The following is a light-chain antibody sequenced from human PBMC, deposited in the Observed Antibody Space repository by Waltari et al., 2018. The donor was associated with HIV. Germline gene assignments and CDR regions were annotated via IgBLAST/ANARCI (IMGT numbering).Light chain of an antibody. CDR2: WAS. V-gene: IGKV4-1*01. CDR3: QQYFMTPPT. Sequence: DVVMTQSPDARVGSLGARVTINCKTSQSFLFTSNKENYLAWYQQKPGQHPRLLVYWASTRESRVPARFSGSGSGTNFTLIISSLQAEDAAIYYCQQYFMTPPTFGQGTKVEI. J-gene: IGKJ1*01. CDR1: QSFLFTSNKENY.